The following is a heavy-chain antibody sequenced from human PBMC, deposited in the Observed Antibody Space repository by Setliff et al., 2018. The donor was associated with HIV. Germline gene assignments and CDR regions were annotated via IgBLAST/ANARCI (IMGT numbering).Heavy chain of an antibody. J-gene: IGHJ4*02. V-gene: IGHV4-4*07. CDR3: ARLGRAIDDGGSSLRLDF. CDR1: GVSIPTNY. D-gene: IGHD2-15*01. Sequence: SETLSLTCNISGVSIPTNYWNWIRQPAGKGLEWIGRIYTTGGTNYNPALKSRVTMSIDTSKNQISLRLSSVTAADTATYFCARLGRAIDDGGSSLRLDFWGQGMLVTVSS. CDR2: IYTTGGT.